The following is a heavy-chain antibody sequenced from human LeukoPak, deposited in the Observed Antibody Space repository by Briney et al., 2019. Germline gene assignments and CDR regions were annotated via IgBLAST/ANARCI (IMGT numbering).Heavy chain of an antibody. V-gene: IGHV3-7*01. CDR2: IKQDGSEK. CDR3: ARDLLDWNYYFDY. Sequence: PGGSLRLSCAASGFTFSSYWMSWVRQAPGKGLEWVANIKQDGSEKYYVDSVKGRFTISRDNAKNSLYLQMNSLRAEDTAVYYCARDLLDWNYYFDYWGQGTLVTVPS. CDR1: GFTFSSYW. D-gene: IGHD1-7*01. J-gene: IGHJ4*02.